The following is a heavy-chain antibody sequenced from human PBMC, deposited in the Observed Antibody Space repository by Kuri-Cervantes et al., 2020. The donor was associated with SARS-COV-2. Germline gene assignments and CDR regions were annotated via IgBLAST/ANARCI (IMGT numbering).Heavy chain of an antibody. J-gene: IGHJ6*02. Sequence: GESLKISCAASGFTFSSYAMHWVRQAPGKGLEWVAVISYDGSNKYYADSVKGRFTISRGNSKNTLYLQMNSLRAEDTAVYYCARDVWSGYYYGMDVWGQGTTVTVSS. CDR1: GFTFSSYA. CDR3: ARDVWSGYYYGMDV. V-gene: IGHV3-30-3*01. CDR2: ISYDGSNK. D-gene: IGHD3-3*01.